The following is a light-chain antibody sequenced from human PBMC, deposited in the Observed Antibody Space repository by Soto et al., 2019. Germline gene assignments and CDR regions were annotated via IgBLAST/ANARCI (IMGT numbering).Light chain of an antibody. CDR3: CSYAGSSTFEV. V-gene: IGLV2-23*02. Sequence: QSALTQPASVSGSRGQSITISCTGTSSDVGSYNLVSWYQQHPGKAPKLMIYEVSKRPSGVSNRFSGSKSSNTASLTISGLQAEDEADYYCCSYAGSSTFEVFGTGTKVTVL. CDR2: EVS. CDR1: SSDVGSYNL. J-gene: IGLJ1*01.